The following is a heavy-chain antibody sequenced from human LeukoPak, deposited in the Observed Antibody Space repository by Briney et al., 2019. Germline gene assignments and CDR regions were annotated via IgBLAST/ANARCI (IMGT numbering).Heavy chain of an antibody. CDR2: IKEDGNEK. CDR1: GFTFSTYW. Sequence: GGSLRPSCEASGFTFSTYWMTWVRQAPGKGLEWVANIKEDGNEKSYVDSVKGRFTISKDNAKNSLYLQMNSLRAEDTAVYYCARIHSGSYYMGFDYWGQGALVTVSS. D-gene: IGHD1-26*01. J-gene: IGHJ4*02. CDR3: ARIHSGSYYMGFDY. V-gene: IGHV3-7*01.